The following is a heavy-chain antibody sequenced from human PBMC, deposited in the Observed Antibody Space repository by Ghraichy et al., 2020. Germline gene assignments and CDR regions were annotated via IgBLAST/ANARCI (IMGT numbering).Heavy chain of an antibody. Sequence: GGSLRLSCAASGFTFSSYSMNWVRQAPGKGLEWVSSISSSSSYIYYADSVKGRFTISRDNAKNSLYLQMNSLRAEDTAVYYCARDSVERATIPNCDYWGQGTLVTVSS. J-gene: IGHJ4*02. CDR2: ISSSSSYI. CDR3: ARDSVERATIPNCDY. D-gene: IGHD5-24*01. CDR1: GFTFSSYS. V-gene: IGHV3-21*01.